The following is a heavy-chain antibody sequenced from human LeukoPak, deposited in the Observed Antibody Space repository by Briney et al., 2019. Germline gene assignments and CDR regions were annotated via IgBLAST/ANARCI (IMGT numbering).Heavy chain of an antibody. CDR1: GFTFSSYA. CDR2: ISYDGSNK. J-gene: IGHJ4*02. CDR3: ARTLGFSSSRATHSYFDY. Sequence: GGSLRLSCAASGFTFSSYAMHWVRQAPGKGLEWVAVISYDGSNKYYADSVKGRFTISRDNSKNTLYLQMNSLRAEDTAVYYCARTLGFSSSRATHSYFDYWGQGTLVTVSS. D-gene: IGHD6-13*01. V-gene: IGHV3-30*04.